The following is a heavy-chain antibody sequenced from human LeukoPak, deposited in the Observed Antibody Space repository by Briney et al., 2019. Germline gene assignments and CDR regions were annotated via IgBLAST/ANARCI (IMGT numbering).Heavy chain of an antibody. Sequence: SETLSLTCTVSGVSISIYYWSWIRQPPGKGLEWIGYIYNSESTYYTPSLKSRVTISLDTSKNQFSLRLNSVTAADTAVYYCARVKGSNWFDPWGQGTLVTVSS. CDR3: ARVKGSNWFDP. J-gene: IGHJ5*02. D-gene: IGHD6-6*01. CDR2: IYNSEST. V-gene: IGHV4-59*01. CDR1: GVSISIYY.